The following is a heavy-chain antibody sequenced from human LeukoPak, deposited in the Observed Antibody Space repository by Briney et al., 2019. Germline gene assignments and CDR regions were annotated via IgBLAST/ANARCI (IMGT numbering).Heavy chain of an antibody. CDR3: AREALRPSRWFDP. V-gene: IGHV4-30-4*01. D-gene: IGHD4-17*01. J-gene: IGHJ5*02. CDR2: IYYSGNT. Sequence: SETLSLTCTVSGGSISSGDSYWSWIRRPPGRGLEWIGYIYYSGNTYYNPSLKSRVTISVDTSKNQFSLKLSPVTAADTAVYYCAREALRPSRWFDPWGQGTLVTVSS. CDR1: GGSISSGDSY.